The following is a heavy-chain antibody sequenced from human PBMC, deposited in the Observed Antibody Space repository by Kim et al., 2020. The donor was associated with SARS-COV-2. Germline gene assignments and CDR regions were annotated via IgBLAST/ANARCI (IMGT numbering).Heavy chain of an antibody. J-gene: IGHJ6*02. V-gene: IGHV1-2*02. CDR1: GYTFTGYY. Sequence: ASVKVSCKASGYTFTGYYMHWVRQAPGQGLEWMGWINPNSGGTNYAQKFQGRVTMTRDTSISTAYMELSRLRSDDTAVYYCARDEREAGNYGMDVWGQGTTVTVSS. CDR3: ARDEREAGNYGMDV. CDR2: INPNSGGT. D-gene: IGHD3-10*01.